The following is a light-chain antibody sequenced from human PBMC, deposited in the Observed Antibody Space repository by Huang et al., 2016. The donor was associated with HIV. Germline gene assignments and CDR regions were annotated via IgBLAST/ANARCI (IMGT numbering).Light chain of an antibody. CDR2: AAS. V-gene: IGKV1-39*01. CDR1: QTINNY. J-gene: IGKJ1*01. Sequence: DIQMTQSPSSLSTSVGDRVTITCRASQTINNYLNWYHQKPGKAPKLLIYAASSLQSGVPSRFSGSGSGTEFTLTISSLQLEDFATYYCQQTYSAVTFGQGTKVEIK. CDR3: QQTYSAVT.